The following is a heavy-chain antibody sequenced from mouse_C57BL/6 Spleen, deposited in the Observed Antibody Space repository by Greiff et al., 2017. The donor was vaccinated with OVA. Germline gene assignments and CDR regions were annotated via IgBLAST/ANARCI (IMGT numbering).Heavy chain of an antibody. V-gene: IGHV1-69*01. CDR1: GYTFTSYW. J-gene: IGHJ1*03. CDR3: ARRRYYGSSPYFDV. Sequence: QVQLKQPGAELVMPGASVKLSCKASGYTFTSYWMHWVKQRPGQGLEWIGEIDPSDSYTNYNQKFKGKSTLTVDKSSSTAYMQLSSLTSEDSAVYYCARRRYYGSSPYFDVWGTGTTVTVSS. D-gene: IGHD1-1*01. CDR2: IDPSDSYT.